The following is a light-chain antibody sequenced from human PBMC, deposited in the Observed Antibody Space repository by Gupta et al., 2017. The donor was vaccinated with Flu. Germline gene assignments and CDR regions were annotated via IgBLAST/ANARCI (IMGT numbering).Light chain of an antibody. CDR2: GAS. CDR3: QQYNNWRRT. Sequence: EIVMTQSPDTLSGSPGERATLSCRASQSVSSNLAWYQQKPGQAPRLLIYGASTRATGIPARFSGSGSGTEFTLTISSLQSEDFAVYYCQQYNNWRRTFGQGTKVEFK. J-gene: IGKJ1*01. V-gene: IGKV3-15*01. CDR1: QSVSSN.